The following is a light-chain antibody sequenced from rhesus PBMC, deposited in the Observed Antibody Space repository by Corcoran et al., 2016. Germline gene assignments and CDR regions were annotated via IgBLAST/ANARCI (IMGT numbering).Light chain of an antibody. Sequence: QAALTQSPSVSGSPGQSVTISCTGTNSDIGGYNRVSWYQQHPGKAPKLMIYEVTKRPSGVSDRFSGSKSGNTASLTISGLQAEDEADYHCSSYASSSAYYIFGTGTRLSVL. CDR1: NSDIGGYNR. CDR3: SSYASSSAYYI. V-gene: IGLV2-13*02. CDR2: EVT. J-gene: IGLJ1*01.